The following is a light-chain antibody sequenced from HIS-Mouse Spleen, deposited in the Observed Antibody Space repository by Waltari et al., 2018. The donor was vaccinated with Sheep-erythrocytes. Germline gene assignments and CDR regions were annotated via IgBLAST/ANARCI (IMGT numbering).Light chain of an antibody. Sequence: DIQMTQSPSSVSASVGDRVTITCRASQGISSYLNWYQQKPGKAPKLLIYAASSLQSGVPSRFSGSGSWTDFTLTISSLQPEDFATYYCQQSYSTPPLTFGGGTKVEIK. CDR2: AAS. J-gene: IGKJ4*01. CDR1: QGISSY. CDR3: QQSYSTPPLT. V-gene: IGKV1-39*01.